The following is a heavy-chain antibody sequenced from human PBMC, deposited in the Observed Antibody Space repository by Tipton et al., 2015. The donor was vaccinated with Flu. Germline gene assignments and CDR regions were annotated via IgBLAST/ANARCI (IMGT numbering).Heavy chain of an antibody. V-gene: IGHV1-46*01. CDR2: INPSGGST. CDR1: GYTFTSYY. CDR3: ARVRTALGYYYYGMDV. D-gene: IGHD7-27*01. J-gene: IGHJ6*02. Sequence: QLVQSGAEVKKPGASVKVSCKASGYTFTSYYMHWVRQAPGQGLEWMGIINPSGGSTNYAEKFQGRVTMTRDTSTGTVYMELSSLTSEDPAVYYCARVRTALGYYYYGMDVWGQGTTVTVSS.